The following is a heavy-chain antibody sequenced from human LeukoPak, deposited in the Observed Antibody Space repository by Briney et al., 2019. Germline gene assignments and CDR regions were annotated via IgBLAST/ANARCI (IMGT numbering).Heavy chain of an antibody. D-gene: IGHD3-16*01. J-gene: IGHJ3*01. CDR1: GFTFSSYG. CDR3: ARDFLHLGG. CDR2: INTDGRST. V-gene: IGHV3-74*01. Sequence: GGSLRLSCAASGFTFSSYGMHWVRQAPGKGLVWVSRINTDGRSTSYVDSVKGRFTISRDNAKNMWYLQMNSLRAEDTAVYYCARDFLHLGGWGQGTMVTVSS.